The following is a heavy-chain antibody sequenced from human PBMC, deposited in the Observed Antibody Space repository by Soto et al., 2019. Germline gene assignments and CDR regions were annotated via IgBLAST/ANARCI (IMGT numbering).Heavy chain of an antibody. D-gene: IGHD2-2*02. V-gene: IGHV1-69*13. CDR2: IIPIFGTA. CDR3: ARATDCSSTSCYSSWFDP. J-gene: IGHJ5*02. CDR1: GGTFSSYA. Sequence: ASVKVSCKASGGTFSSYAISWVRQAPGQGLEWMGGIIPIFGTANYAQKFQGRVTITADESTSTVYMELSSLRSGDTAVYYCARATDCSSTSCYSSWFDPWGQGTLVTVSS.